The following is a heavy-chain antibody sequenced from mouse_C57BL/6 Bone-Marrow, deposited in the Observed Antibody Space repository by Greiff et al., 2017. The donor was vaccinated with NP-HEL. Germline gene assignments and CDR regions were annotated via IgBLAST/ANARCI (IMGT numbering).Heavy chain of an antibody. CDR2: ISYDGSN. CDR3: AKDGGGYAMDY. J-gene: IGHJ4*01. CDR1: GYSITSGYY. Sequence: VQLKESGPGLVKPSQSLSLTCSVTGYSITSGYYWNWIRQFPGNKLEWMGYISYDGSNNYNPSLKNRISITRDTSKNQFFLKLNSVTTEDTATYYCAKDGGGYAMDYWGQGTSVTVSS. V-gene: IGHV3-6*01.